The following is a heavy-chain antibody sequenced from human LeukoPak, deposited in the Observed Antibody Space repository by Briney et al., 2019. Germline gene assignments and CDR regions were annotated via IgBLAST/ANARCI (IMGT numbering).Heavy chain of an antibody. CDR2: ISSRGSTI. Sequence: PGGSLRLSCAASGFTFSDYYMNWIRQAPGKGLEWVSYISSRGSTIYYADFVQGRFTISRDNAKNLLYLQMNSLRAEDTAVYYCARGGPGYYLDYWGQGTLVTVSP. CDR3: ARGGPGYYLDY. J-gene: IGHJ4*02. V-gene: IGHV3-11*04. CDR1: GFTFSDYY.